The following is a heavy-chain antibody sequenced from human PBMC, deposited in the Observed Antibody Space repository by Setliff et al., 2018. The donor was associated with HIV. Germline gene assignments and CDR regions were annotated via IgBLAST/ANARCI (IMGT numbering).Heavy chain of an antibody. J-gene: IGHJ4*02. D-gene: IGHD4-17*01. Sequence: HPGGSLRLSCAASGFTFSNYGMHWVRQAPGKGLEWVAVISFDGSNKYYADSVKGRFTISRDISKNKVFLQMSSLRSEDTAVYYCARGFGDLVSWGQGTLVTVSS. V-gene: IGHV3-30*19. CDR1: GFTFSNYG. CDR3: ARGFGDLVS. CDR2: ISFDGSNK.